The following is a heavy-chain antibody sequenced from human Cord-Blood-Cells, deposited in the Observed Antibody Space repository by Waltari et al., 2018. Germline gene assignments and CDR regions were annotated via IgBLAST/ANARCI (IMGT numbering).Heavy chain of an antibody. J-gene: IGHJ1*01. CDR1: GFTFSSYW. D-gene: IGHD3-3*01. Sequence: EVQLVESGGGLVQPGGSLRLSCAASGFTFSSYWMSWVRQAPGKGLEWVANIKQDGSEKYYVDSVKGRFTISRDNAKNSLYLQMNSLRAEDTAVYYCATGLEWLFDGLTEYFQHWGQGTLVTVSS. CDR2: IKQDGSEK. V-gene: IGHV3-7*01. CDR3: ATGLEWLFDGLTEYFQH.